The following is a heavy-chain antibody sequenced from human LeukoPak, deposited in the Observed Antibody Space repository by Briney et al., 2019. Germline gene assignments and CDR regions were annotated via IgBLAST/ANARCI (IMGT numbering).Heavy chain of an antibody. CDR1: GGTFSSYA. V-gene: IGHV1-69*04. J-gene: IGHJ4*02. CDR2: IIPILGIA. D-gene: IGHD3-16*01. Sequence: SVKVSCKASGGTFSSYAISWVRQAPGQGLEWMGRIIPILGIANYAQKFQGRVTITADKSTSTACMELSSLRSEDTAVYYCARDMGGDHRDYWGQGTLVTVSS. CDR3: ARDMGGDHRDY.